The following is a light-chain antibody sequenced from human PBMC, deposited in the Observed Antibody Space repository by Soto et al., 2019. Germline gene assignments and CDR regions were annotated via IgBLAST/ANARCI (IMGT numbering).Light chain of an antibody. CDR3: QQYNDWPIT. CDR2: GAS. Sequence: EIVLTQSPGTLSLSPGERATLSCRASQSVSSSYLAWYQQKPGQAPRLLIYGASSRATGIPARFSGSGSGTEFTLTISSLQSEDFAVYFCQQYNDWPITFDQGTRLEIK. V-gene: IGKV3D-15*01. J-gene: IGKJ5*01. CDR1: QSVSSSY.